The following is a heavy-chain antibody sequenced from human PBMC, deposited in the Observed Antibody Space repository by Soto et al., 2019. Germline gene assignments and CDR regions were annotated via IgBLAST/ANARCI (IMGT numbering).Heavy chain of an antibody. CDR2: FNPGGTP. CDR1: GGSLSGFF. J-gene: IGHJ5*02. CDR3: ARSAASFGGASYLGA. Sequence: QVQLQQWGAGLLKPSETLSLTCSVSGGSLSGFFWSWVRQPPGKGLQWIGEFNPGGTPTYSPSLKTRLTVSVDKSKSAVSLKLTSVTAADAGVYFCARSAASFGGASYLGAWGQGTLVTVSS. V-gene: IGHV4-34*01. D-gene: IGHD1-26*01.